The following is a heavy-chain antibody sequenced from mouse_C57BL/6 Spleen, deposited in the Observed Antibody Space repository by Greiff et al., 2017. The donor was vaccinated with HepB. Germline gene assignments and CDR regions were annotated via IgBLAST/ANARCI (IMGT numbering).Heavy chain of an antibody. CDR1: GFTFSDYG. CDR3: ARPNYYGSSYVYAMDY. Sequence: EVQGVESGGGLVKPGGSLKLSCAASGFTFSDYGMHWVRQAPEKGLEWVAYISSGSSTIYYADTVKGRFTISRDNAKNTLFLQMTSLRSEDTAMYYCARPNYYGSSYVYAMDYWGQGTSVTVSS. CDR2: ISSGSSTI. J-gene: IGHJ4*01. D-gene: IGHD1-1*01. V-gene: IGHV5-17*01.